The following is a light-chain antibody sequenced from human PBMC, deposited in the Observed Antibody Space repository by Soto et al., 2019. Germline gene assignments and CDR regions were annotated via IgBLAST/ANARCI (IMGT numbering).Light chain of an antibody. Sequence: EIVLTQSPATLSLSPGERATLSCRASQSVSSYLAWYQQKPGQAPRLLIYDASNRATGIPAKFSGSGSGTDFTLTIRILAPEEFAFYCCQHRSHWPPAWTSGLGTKVEIK. CDR3: QHRSHWPPAWT. CDR2: DAS. CDR1: QSVSSY. V-gene: IGKV3-11*01. J-gene: IGKJ1*01.